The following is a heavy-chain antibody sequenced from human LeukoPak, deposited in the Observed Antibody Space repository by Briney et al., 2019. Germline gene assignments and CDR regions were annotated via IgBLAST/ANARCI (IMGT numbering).Heavy chain of an antibody. V-gene: IGHV4-59*08. J-gene: IGHJ3*02. CDR2: IYYSGST. CDR3: ARGRYCTNGVCYTFRAFDI. D-gene: IGHD2-8*01. Sequence: PSETLSLTCTVSGGSISSYYWSWIRQPPGKGLEWIGYIYYSGSTNYNPSLKSRVTISVDTSKNQFSLKLSSVTAADTAVYYCARGRYCTNGVCYTFRAFDIWGQGTMVTVSS. CDR1: GGSISSYY.